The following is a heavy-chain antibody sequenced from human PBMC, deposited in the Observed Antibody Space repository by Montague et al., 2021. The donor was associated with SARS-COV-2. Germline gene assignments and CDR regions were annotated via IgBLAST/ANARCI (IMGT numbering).Heavy chain of an antibody. CDR1: GFTFSSYS. D-gene: IGHD2-8*01. CDR2: ISRSSTYI. CDR3: ASKMVYAIAAAFDI. Sequence: SLRLSFSASGFTFSSYSMNWVRQAPGKGLEWVSSISRSSTYIYYADSLKGRFTISRDNAKNSLYLQMNSLRAEDTAVYYCASKMVYAIAAAFDIWGQGTMVTVSS. J-gene: IGHJ3*02. V-gene: IGHV3-21*01.